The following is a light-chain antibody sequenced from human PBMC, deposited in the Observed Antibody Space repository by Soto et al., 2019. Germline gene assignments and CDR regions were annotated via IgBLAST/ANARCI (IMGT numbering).Light chain of an antibody. CDR2: LNSDGSH. V-gene: IGLV4-69*01. J-gene: IGLJ2*01. Sequence: QSVLTQSPSASASLGASVKLTCTLSRGHSSYAIAWHQQQPEKGPRYLMRLNSDGSHSQGDGIPDRFSGSSSGAERYLTISSLQSEDEADYYCQTWGSGSHVVFGGGTKVTVL. CDR1: RGHSSYA. CDR3: QTWGSGSHVV.